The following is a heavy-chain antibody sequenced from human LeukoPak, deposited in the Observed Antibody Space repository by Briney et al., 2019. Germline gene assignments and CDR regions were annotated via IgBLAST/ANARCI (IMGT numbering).Heavy chain of an antibody. CDR3: ARDRKPLTTVTSGWFDP. D-gene: IGHD4-17*01. V-gene: IGHV1-2*02. J-gene: IGHJ5*02. CDR1: GYTFTGYY. CDR2: IDPNSGGT. Sequence: ASVKVSCKASGYTFTGYYMHWVRQAPGQGLEWMGWIDPNSGGTNYAQKFQGRVTMTRDTSISTAYMELSRLRSDDTAVYYCARDRKPLTTVTSGWFDPWGQGTLVTVSS.